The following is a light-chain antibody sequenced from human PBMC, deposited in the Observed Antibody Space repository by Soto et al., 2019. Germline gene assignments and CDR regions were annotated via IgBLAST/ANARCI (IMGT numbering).Light chain of an antibody. V-gene: IGKV3-15*01. CDR2: GAS. CDR1: QSLSGN. Sequence: ELVMTQYPATLSVSPGERATLSCRASQSLSGNLAWYQQKPGQSPSLLIYGASTRATGVPVRFSASGSGTEFTLTISSLQSEDFAVYYGQQYYNWPYTFGQGTKLEIK. CDR3: QQYYNWPYT. J-gene: IGKJ2*01.